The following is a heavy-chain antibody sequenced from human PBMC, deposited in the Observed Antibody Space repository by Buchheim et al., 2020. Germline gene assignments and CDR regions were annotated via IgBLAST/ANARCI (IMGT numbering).Heavy chain of an antibody. J-gene: IGHJ5*02. CDR3: AREGSSSSPNWFDP. V-gene: IGHV4-31*03. D-gene: IGHD2-2*01. Sequence: QVQLYESGPGLVKPSQTLSLTCTVSGGSISSGGYFWSWIRQHPGKGLEWIGYIYYSGSTYYNPSLKSRVTISVATPANQFSLKVNSVTAADTAVYYCAREGSSSSPNWFDPWGQGTL. CDR1: GGSISSGGYF. CDR2: IYYSGST.